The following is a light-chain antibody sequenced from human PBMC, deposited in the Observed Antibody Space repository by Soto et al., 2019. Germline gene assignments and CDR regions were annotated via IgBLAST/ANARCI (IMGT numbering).Light chain of an antibody. Sequence: QSALTQPAAVSGSPGQSITISCTGTSRDVSGYNYVSWYRQHPGKAPNLMIYEVSNRPSGVSNRFSGSKSGNTASLTISGLQAEDEADYYCSSYTSSSTGYVFGTGTKVTVL. CDR1: SRDVSGYNY. CDR3: SSYTSSSTGYV. J-gene: IGLJ1*01. V-gene: IGLV2-14*01. CDR2: EVS.